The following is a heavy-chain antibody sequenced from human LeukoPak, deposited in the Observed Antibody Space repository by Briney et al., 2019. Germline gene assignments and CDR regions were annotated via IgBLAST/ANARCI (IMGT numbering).Heavy chain of an antibody. V-gene: IGHV4-34*01. CDR2: INHSGST. CDR3: ARVEGNYYDSSGYSFDI. J-gene: IGHJ3*02. D-gene: IGHD3-22*01. CDR1: GGSFSGYY. Sequence: SETLSLTCAVYGGSFSGYYWSWICQSPGKGLEWIGEINHSGSTNYNPSLKSRVTISVDTSKNQFSLKLSSVTAADTAVYYCARVEGNYYDSSGYSFDIWGQGTMVTVSS.